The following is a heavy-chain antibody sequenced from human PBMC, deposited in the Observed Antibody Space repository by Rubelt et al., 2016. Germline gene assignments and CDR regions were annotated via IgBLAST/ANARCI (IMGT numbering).Heavy chain of an antibody. Sequence: EVHLVESGGGLVQPGGSPRLSCAASGFTFSSYAMSWVRQAPGKGLEWVSVISGRGGSTYYADSVKGRFTIPRDNSKNTLYLEMNSLRAEDTAVYSCAKGVTDRATVTTPLGYWGQGTLVTVSS. CDR3: AKGVTDRATVTTPLGY. V-gene: IGHV3-23*04. J-gene: IGHJ4*02. CDR2: ISGRGGST. D-gene: IGHD4-17*01. CDR1: GFTFSSYA.